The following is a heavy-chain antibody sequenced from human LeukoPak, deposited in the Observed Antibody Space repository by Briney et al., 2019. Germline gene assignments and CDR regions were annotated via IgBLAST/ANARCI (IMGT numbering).Heavy chain of an antibody. J-gene: IGHJ4*02. D-gene: IGHD5-12*01. CDR3: ARDPGSGYEEHFDY. Sequence: GGSLRLSCAASGFTFSDYYMSWIRQAPGKGLEWVSYISSSGSTIYYADSMKGRFTISRDNAKNSLYLQMNSLRAEDTAVYYCARDPGSGYEEHFDYWGQGTLVTVSS. CDR1: GFTFSDYY. CDR2: ISSSGSTI. V-gene: IGHV3-11*01.